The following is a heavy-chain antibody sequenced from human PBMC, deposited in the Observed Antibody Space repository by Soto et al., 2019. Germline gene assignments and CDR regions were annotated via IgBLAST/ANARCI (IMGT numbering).Heavy chain of an antibody. CDR1: GYAFTSCG. D-gene: IGHD2-15*01. V-gene: IGHV1-18*01. CDR3: AREFTAWSDI. CDR2: ISAYNGNT. Sequence: VKASCKAPGYAFTSCGISGLLEAPGQGLEWMGWISAYNGNTNYAQKLQGRVTMTTDTSTSTAYMELRSLRSDDTAVYYCAREFTAWSDIWGQGTMVTVSS. J-gene: IGHJ3*02.